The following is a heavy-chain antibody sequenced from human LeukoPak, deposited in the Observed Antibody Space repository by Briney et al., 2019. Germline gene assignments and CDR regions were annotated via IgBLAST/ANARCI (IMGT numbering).Heavy chain of an antibody. CDR1: GGTFSSYA. CDR2: IIPIFGTA. CDR3: ARYSGSQYYFDY. V-gene: IGHV1-69*06. Sequence: SVKVSCKASGGTFSSYAISWVRQAPGQGLEGMGGIIPIFGTANYAQKFQGRVTITADKSTSTAYMELSSLRSEDTAVYYCARYSGSQYYFDYWGQGTLVTVSS. J-gene: IGHJ4*02. D-gene: IGHD1-26*01.